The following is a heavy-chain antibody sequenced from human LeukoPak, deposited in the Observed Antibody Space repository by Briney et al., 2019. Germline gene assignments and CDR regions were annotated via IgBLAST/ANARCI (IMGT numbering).Heavy chain of an antibody. V-gene: IGHV5-51*01. CDR2: IYPGDSDT. Sequence: GESLKISCKGSGYSFTSYWIGWVRQMPGKGLEWMGIIYPGDSDTRYSPSFQGQVTISADKSISTAYLQWSSLKASDTAMYYCARQKADYVWGSYRFSPFDYWGQGTLVTVSS. J-gene: IGHJ4*02. CDR3: ARQKADYVWGSYRFSPFDY. CDR1: GYSFTSYW. D-gene: IGHD3-16*02.